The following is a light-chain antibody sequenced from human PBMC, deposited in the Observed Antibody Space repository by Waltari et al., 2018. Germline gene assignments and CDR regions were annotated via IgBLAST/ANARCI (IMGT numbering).Light chain of an antibody. CDR3: CSYAGRSTWV. CDR2: EVT. CDR1: GRDVGRDSV. Sequence: QAALTQPATVSGSPGQWITIGCSGTGRDVGRDSVVYCYQQHPGKAPQLIIYEVTKRPSGVSNRLSGSKSGNTASLTISGLQAEDESDYYCCSYAGRSTWVFCGGTKVTVL. J-gene: IGLJ3*02. V-gene: IGLV2-23*02.